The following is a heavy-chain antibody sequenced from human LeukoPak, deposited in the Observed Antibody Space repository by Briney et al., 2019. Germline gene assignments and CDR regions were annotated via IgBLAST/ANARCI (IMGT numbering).Heavy chain of an antibody. D-gene: IGHD7-27*01. V-gene: IGHV4-59*08. Sequence: SETLSLTCTVSGGSISSYYWSWIRQPPGKGLEWIGYIHYSGSTNYNPSLKSRVTISVDTSKNQFSLKLSSVTAADTAVYYCARLVLGTPSYYYYGMDVWGQGTTVTVSS. CDR1: GGSISSYY. CDR2: IHYSGST. J-gene: IGHJ6*02. CDR3: ARLVLGTPSYYYYGMDV.